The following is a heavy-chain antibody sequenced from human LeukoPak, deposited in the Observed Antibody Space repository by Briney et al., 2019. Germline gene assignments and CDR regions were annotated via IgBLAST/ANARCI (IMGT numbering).Heavy chain of an antibody. Sequence: GGSLRLSCAASGFTFSSYAMSWVRQAPGKGLEWVSAISGSGGSTYYADSVKGRFTISRDNSKNTLYLQMNSLKTEDTGVYYCTTGITLVRGSNYALDVWGQGTTVTVS. CDR3: TTGITLVRGSNYALDV. CDR2: ISGSGGST. D-gene: IGHD3-10*01. J-gene: IGHJ6*02. CDR1: GFTFSSYA. V-gene: IGHV3-23*01.